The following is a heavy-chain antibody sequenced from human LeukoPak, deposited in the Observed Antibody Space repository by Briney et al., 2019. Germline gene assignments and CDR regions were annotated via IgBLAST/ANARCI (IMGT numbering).Heavy chain of an antibody. V-gene: IGHV1-18*01. CDR2: ISAYNGNT. CDR3: ARVPDCSSTSCYRDADHWFDP. CDR1: GYTFTSYG. J-gene: IGHJ5*02. D-gene: IGHD2-2*02. Sequence: ASVKVSCKASGYTFTSYGISWVRQAPGQGLEWMGWISAYNGNTNYAQKLQGRVTMTTDTSTSTAYMELRSLRSDDTAVYYCARVPDCSSTSCYRDADHWFDPWGQGTLVTVSS.